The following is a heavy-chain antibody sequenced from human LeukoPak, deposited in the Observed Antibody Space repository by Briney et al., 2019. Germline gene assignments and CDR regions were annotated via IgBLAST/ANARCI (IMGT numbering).Heavy chain of an antibody. J-gene: IGHJ4*02. CDR3: ARGTYYDILTGYSPSDY. D-gene: IGHD3-9*01. CDR2: TSYDGSRT. Sequence: GGSLRLSCAASGFTFTDYAMHWVRQAPGKGLEWVALTSYDGSRTDYADSVKGRFTISRDNAKNSLYLQMNSLRAEDTAVYYCARGTYYDILTGYSPSDYWGQGTLVTVSS. CDR1: GFTFTDYA. V-gene: IGHV3-30*07.